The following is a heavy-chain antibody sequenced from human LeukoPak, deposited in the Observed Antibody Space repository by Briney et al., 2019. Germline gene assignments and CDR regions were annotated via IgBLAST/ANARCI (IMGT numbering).Heavy chain of an antibody. CDR3: ARETNSDPQMSYYDSSGYYYFDY. J-gene: IGHJ4*02. Sequence: SETLSLTCTVAGGSISSYYWSWIRQPPGKGLEWIGYIYYSGSTNYNPSLKSRVTISVDTSKNQFSLKLSSVTAADTAVYYCARETNSDPQMSYYDSSGYYYFDYWGQGTLVTVSS. D-gene: IGHD3-22*01. CDR2: IYYSGST. CDR1: GGSISSYY. V-gene: IGHV4-59*01.